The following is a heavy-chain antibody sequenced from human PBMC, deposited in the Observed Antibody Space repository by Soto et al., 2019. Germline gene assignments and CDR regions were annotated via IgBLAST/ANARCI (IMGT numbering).Heavy chain of an antibody. D-gene: IGHD2-2*01. CDR3: TRVLACSSTSCLRSTTILGPITVFDY. Sequence: SETLSLTCTVSGGSISSGGYYWSWIRQHPGKGLEWIGYIYYSGSTYYNPSLKSRVTISVDTSKNQFTLKLSSVTAAATAVYYCTRVLACSSTSCLRSTTILGPITVFDYWGQGTLVTVSS. V-gene: IGHV4-31*03. CDR1: GGSISSGGYY. J-gene: IGHJ4*02. CDR2: IYYSGST.